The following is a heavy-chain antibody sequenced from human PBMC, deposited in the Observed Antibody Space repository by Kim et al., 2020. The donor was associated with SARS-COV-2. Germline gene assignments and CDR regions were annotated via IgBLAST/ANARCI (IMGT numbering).Heavy chain of an antibody. D-gene: IGHD4-17*01. CDR1: GYSISSGYY. V-gene: IGHV4-38-2*02. CDR3: ARDKRGDYDPNFDY. J-gene: IGHJ4*02. CDR2: IYHTGNA. Sequence: SETLSLTCTVSGYSISSGYYWGWIRQPPGKGLEWIGSIYHTGNAYYNPSLKSRVTMSVDTSKNHFSLKLSSVTAADAAVYYCARDKRGDYDPNFDYWGQGTLVTVSS.